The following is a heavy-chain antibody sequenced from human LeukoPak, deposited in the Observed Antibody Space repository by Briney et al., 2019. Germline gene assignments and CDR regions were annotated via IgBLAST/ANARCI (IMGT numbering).Heavy chain of an antibody. V-gene: IGHV3-23*01. CDR2: ISGSGGST. Sequence: PGGSLRLSCAASGFTFSSYAMSWVRQAPGKGLEWVSAISGSGGSTYYADSVKGRFTISRDNSKNTLYLQMNSLRAEDTAVYYCAKDGPVVRGSDYYYYYGMDVWGKGTTVTVSS. D-gene: IGHD3-10*01. CDR1: GFTFSSYA. J-gene: IGHJ6*04. CDR3: AKDGPVVRGSDYYYYYGMDV.